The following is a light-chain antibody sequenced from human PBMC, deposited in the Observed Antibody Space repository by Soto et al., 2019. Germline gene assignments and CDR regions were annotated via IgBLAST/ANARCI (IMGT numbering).Light chain of an antibody. CDR3: QQYDGYFQT. J-gene: IGKJ1*01. Sequence: EILMTQSPSTLSASLGETVTVSCRASQSVSGWLAWYQQKPGKAPKLLIYAASTRESGVSSRFSGRGSGTEFTLTINSLQPEDFAAYYCQQYDGYFQTFGQGTKVDIK. V-gene: IGKV1-5*01. CDR2: AAS. CDR1: QSVSGW.